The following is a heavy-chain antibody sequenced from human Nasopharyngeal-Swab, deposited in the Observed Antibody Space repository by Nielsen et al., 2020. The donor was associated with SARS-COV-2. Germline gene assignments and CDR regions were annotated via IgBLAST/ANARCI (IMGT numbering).Heavy chain of an antibody. J-gene: IGHJ3*02. CDR2: ISTTTATI. D-gene: IGHD5-12*01. V-gene: IGHV3-48*03. CDR1: GLGFSNYE. CDR3: AREVPYSGHDDAFDI. Sequence: GGSLRLSCAASGLGFSNYEMNWVRQAPGKGLEWILYISTTTATIYYADSVKGRFTISRDNAKNSLYLQMNSLRAEDTAVYYCAREVPYSGHDDAFDIWGQGTMVTVSA.